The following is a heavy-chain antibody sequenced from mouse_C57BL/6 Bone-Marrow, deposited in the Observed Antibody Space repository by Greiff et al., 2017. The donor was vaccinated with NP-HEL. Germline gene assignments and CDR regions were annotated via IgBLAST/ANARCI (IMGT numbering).Heavy chain of an antibody. CDR3: ARRWLLPFYAMDY. CDR1: GYAFSSYW. Sequence: LQQSGASVKISCKASGYAFSSYWMNWVKQRPGKGLEWIGQIYPGDGDTNYNGKFKGKATLTADKSSSTAYMQLSSLTSEDSAVYFCARRWLLPFYAMDYWGQGTSVTVSS. D-gene: IGHD2-3*01. V-gene: IGHV1-80*01. J-gene: IGHJ4*01. CDR2: IYPGDGDT.